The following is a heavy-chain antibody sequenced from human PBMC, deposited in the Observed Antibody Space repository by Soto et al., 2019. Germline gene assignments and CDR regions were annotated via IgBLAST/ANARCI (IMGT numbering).Heavy chain of an antibody. CDR2: IIPMFGTP. Sequence: QVQLVQSGAEVKKPGSSVKVSCKASGGTFSSYAISWVRQAPGQGLEWRGVIIPMFGTPNYAQRFVGRCTITADESTSTAYMELSSLRSEDTAVYYCANLPDVVVARGGSFDSWGQGTLVTFSS. CDR3: ANLPDVVVARGGSFDS. D-gene: IGHD2-2*01. V-gene: IGHV1-69*01. CDR1: GGTFSSYA. J-gene: IGHJ4*02.